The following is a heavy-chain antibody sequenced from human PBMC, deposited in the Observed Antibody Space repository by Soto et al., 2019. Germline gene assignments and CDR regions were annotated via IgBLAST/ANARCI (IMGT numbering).Heavy chain of an antibody. CDR1: CCSISSFY. CDR2: IYYSGST. D-gene: IGHD1-26*01. J-gene: IGHJ5*02. V-gene: IGHV4-59*01. Sequence: LGTPSLTLPVSCCSISSFYWSWIPPPPGKGLEWIGYIYYSGSTNYNPSLKSRVTISVDTSKNQFSLKLSSVTAADTAVYYCARDGSRSYFNNWFDPWGHGTLVTVSS. CDR3: ARDGSRSYFNNWFDP.